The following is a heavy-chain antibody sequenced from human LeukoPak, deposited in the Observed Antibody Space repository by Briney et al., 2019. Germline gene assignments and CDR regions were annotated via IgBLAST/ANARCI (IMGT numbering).Heavy chain of an antibody. CDR1: GFSFSDYY. J-gene: IGHJ4*02. D-gene: IGHD1-1*01. CDR3: ARDSPRWEH. V-gene: IGHV3-11*01. Sequence: GGSLRLSCVASGFSFSDYYMSWIRQAPGKGLEWVSNIGSTTYYADSVKGRFTISRDNDKNSLYLQMNSLRAEDTAIYYCARDSPRWEHWGQGTLVTVSS. CDR2: IGSTT.